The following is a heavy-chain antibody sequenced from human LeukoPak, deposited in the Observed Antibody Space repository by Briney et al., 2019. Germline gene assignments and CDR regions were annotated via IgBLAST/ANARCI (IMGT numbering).Heavy chain of an antibody. CDR3: ARSGSRLVWFGEIMGYCDH. CDR1: GYTFTSYG. Sequence: APVKVFCKASGYTFTSYGISWVRQAPGQGLEWMGWISAYNGDTNYAQNLQGRVTMTTDTATSTAYMELRSLRSDDTAVYYCARSGSRLVWFGEIMGYCDHWGQGTLVTVSS. CDR2: ISAYNGDT. D-gene: IGHD3-10*01. J-gene: IGHJ4*02. V-gene: IGHV1-18*01.